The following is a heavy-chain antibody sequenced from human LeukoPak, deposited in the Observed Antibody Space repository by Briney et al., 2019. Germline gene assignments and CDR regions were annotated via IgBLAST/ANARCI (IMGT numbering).Heavy chain of an antibody. CDR3: AREVRGYCSSTSCYVGYYYYYYMDV. D-gene: IGHD2-2*01. CDR2: IYTSGST. V-gene: IGHV4-4*07. CDR1: GGSISSYY. Sequence: PSETLSLTCTVSGGSISSYYWSWIRQPAGKGLKWIGRIYTSGSTNYNPSLKSRVTMSVDTSKNQFSLKLSSVTAADTAVYYCAREVRGYCSSTSCYVGYYYYYYMDVWGKGTTVTVSS. J-gene: IGHJ6*03.